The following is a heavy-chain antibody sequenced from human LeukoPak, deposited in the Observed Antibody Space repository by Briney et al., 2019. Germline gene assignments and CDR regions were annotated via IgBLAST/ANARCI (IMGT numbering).Heavy chain of an antibody. Sequence: GGSLRLSCAASGFTFSDHYMDWVRQAPGKGLEWVGRTRNKANSYTTEYTASVKGRFTISRDDSKNSLYLQMNSLKTEDTAVYYCARVLAFHDAFDIWGQGTMVTVSS. D-gene: IGHD2/OR15-2a*01. CDR3: ARVLAFHDAFDI. CDR2: TRNKANSYTT. J-gene: IGHJ3*02. CDR1: GFTFSDHY. V-gene: IGHV3-72*01.